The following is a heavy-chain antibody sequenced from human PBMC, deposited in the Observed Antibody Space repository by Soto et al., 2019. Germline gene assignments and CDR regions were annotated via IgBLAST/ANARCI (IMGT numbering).Heavy chain of an antibody. V-gene: IGHV4-39*01. D-gene: IGHD4-17*01. Sequence: PSETLSLTCTVSGGSISSSSYYWGWIRQPPGKGLEWIGSIYYSGSTYYNPSLKSRVTISVDTSKNQFSLKLSSVTAADTAVYYCARLDGGIHGEYDYWGQGTLVTVSS. CDR3: ARLDGGIHGEYDY. J-gene: IGHJ4*02. CDR2: IYYSGST. CDR1: GGSISSSSYY.